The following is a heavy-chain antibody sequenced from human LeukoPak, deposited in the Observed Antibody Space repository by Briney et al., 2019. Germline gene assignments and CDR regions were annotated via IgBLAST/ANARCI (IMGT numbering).Heavy chain of an antibody. Sequence: SETLSLTCTVSGGSISSYYWSWIRQPPGKGLEWIGYIFYSGSANYNPSLKSRVTISVDTSKNQFSLKLRSVTAADTALYYCAVGGGGIAVAGTGGWFDAWGQGTLVTVSS. CDR1: GGSISSYY. CDR3: AVGGGGIAVAGTGGWFDA. CDR2: IFYSGSA. V-gene: IGHV4-59*01. D-gene: IGHD6-19*01. J-gene: IGHJ5*02.